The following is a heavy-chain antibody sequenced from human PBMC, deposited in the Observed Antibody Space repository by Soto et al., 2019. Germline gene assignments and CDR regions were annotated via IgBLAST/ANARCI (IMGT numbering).Heavy chain of an antibody. CDR3: ARGWIYGDYDKNPDY. J-gene: IGHJ4*02. Sequence: ASVKVSCKASGYTFISYAMHWVRQAPGQRLEWMGWINAGNGNTKYSQKFQGRVTISRDTSASTAYMELSSLRSEDTAVYCCARGWIYGDYDKNPDYWGQGTLVTVSS. V-gene: IGHV1-3*01. CDR2: INAGNGNT. CDR1: GYTFISYA. D-gene: IGHD5-12*01.